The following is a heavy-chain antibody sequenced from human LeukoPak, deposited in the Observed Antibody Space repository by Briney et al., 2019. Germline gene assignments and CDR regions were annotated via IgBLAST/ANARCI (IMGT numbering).Heavy chain of an antibody. J-gene: IGHJ4*02. CDR1: GFTFRSYA. CDR3: AKDPTVGVVVAATSDY. Sequence: GGTRRLSCAASGFTFRSYAISWCRRTPGKGQDRFSAISGSGGSTYSADSWKGRFTISRDNSKNPLYLQMNSLRAEDPAVYYCAKDPTVGVVVAATSDYWGQGTLVTVSS. CDR2: ISGSGGST. D-gene: IGHD2-15*01. V-gene: IGHV3-23*01.